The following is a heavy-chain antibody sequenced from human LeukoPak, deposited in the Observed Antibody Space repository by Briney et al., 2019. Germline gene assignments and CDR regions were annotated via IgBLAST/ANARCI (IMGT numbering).Heavy chain of an antibody. J-gene: IGHJ2*01. Sequence: GESLKISRKGSGYSFSTYWIGWVLQMPGNGLESMGIIYPGDSDTRYSPSFQGQLTISADNSISTAYLQWSNLKASDTAMYFCSRDAIVGATPGYFDLWGRGTLVTVSS. V-gene: IGHV5-51*01. CDR1: GYSFSTYW. CDR3: SRDAIVGATPGYFDL. CDR2: IYPGDSDT. D-gene: IGHD1-26*01.